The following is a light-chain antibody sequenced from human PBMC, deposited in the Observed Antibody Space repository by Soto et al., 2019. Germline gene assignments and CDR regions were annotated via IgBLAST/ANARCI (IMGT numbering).Light chain of an antibody. J-gene: IGLJ1*01. V-gene: IGLV2-14*03. CDR1: SSDVGGYNY. CDR2: DVS. Sequence: QSALTQPASVSGSPGQSITISCTGTSSDVGGYNYVSWYQQHPGKAPKLMIYDVSTRPSGVSNRFSGSKSGYTASLTISGLQAEDEADYYCSSYASSSIYVFGTGTKLTVL. CDR3: SSYASSSIYV.